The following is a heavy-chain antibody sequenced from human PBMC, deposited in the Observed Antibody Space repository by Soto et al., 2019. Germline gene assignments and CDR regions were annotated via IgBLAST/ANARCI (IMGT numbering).Heavy chain of an antibody. CDR3: AHTQDPGNTGYYRFDS. V-gene: IGHV2-5*08. CDR2: IYWDDDA. CDR1: GGSISSYYW. D-gene: IGHD3-9*01. J-gene: IGHJ4*02. Sequence: TLSLTCTVSGGSISSYYWSWIRQPPGKALEWLALIYWDDDARYSPSLKHRLSITKDTSKSQVVLTVTNMAPVDAGTYYCAHTQDPGNTGYYRFDSWGQGTVVTVSS.